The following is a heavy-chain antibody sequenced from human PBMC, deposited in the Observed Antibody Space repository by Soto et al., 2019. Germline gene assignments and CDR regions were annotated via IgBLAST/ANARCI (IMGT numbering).Heavy chain of an antibody. CDR3: AGSRYCSSTTCYFFVY. CDR1: GASISSDGYS. V-gene: IGHV4-30-2*01. J-gene: IGHJ4*02. Sequence: PSETLSLTCTVSGASISSDGYSWSWIRQPPGEGLEWIGYFYHDGTTYYNPSLRSRVTISVDKSKNQFSLRLISVTAADTAVYYCAGSRYCSSTTCYFFVYWGQGALVTVSS. D-gene: IGHD2-2*01. CDR2: FYHDGTT.